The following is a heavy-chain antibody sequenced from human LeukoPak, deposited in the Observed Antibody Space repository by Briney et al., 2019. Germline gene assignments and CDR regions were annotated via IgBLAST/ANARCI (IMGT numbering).Heavy chain of an antibody. Sequence: GGSLRLSCAAPGFTLSHYNMSWVRQAPGKGLEWVSSITSSSSYIYYADSVEGRFTISRDNAKNSLYLQMNSLRVEDTAVYYCARDTRWELRVYWGQGTLVTVSS. CDR2: ITSSSSYI. D-gene: IGHD1-26*01. J-gene: IGHJ4*02. V-gene: IGHV3-21*01. CDR3: ARDTRWELRVY. CDR1: GFTLSHYN.